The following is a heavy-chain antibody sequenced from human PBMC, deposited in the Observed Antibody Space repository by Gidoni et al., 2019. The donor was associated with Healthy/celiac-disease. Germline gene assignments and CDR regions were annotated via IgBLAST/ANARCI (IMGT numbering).Heavy chain of an antibody. CDR1: GCSISSSCYY. D-gene: IGHD3-16*02. V-gene: IGHV4-39*01. CDR2: IYYSGST. CDR3: ARLVAFGGVIVTHFDY. Sequence: QLQLQESGPGLVKPSETLSLTCTVSGCSISSSCYYWGWIRQPPGKGLEWIGSIYYSGSTYYNPSLKSRVTISVDTSKNQFPLKLSSVTAADTAVYYCARLVAFGGVIVTHFDYWGQGTLVTVSS. J-gene: IGHJ4*02.